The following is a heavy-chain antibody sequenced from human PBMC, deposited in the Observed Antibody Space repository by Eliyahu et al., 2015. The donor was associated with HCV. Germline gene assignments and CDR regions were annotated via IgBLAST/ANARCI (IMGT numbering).Heavy chain of an antibody. CDR2: IKQDGSEK. V-gene: IGHV3-7*01. Sequence: EVQLVESGGGLVQPGGSLXLSXXASGFTFSSYWMSWVRQAPGKGLEWVANIKQDGSEKYYVESVKGRFTISRDNAKNSLYLQMNSLRAEDTAVYFCARGDGDFVRWGQGTLVTVSS. CDR3: ARGDGDFVR. CDR1: GFTFSSYW. D-gene: IGHD4-17*01. J-gene: IGHJ4*02.